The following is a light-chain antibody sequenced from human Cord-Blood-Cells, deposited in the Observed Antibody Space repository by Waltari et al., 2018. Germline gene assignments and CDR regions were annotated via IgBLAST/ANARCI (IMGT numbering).Light chain of an antibody. CDR1: QSISSY. CDR2: KAS. Sequence: DIQMTQSPSSLSASVGARVTITCRASQSISSYLNWYQQKPGKAPKLLIYKASSLESGVPSRFSGSGSGTEFTLTISSLQPDDFATYYCQQYNSYSPGWTFGQGTKVEIK. V-gene: IGKV1-5*03. J-gene: IGKJ1*01. CDR3: QQYNSYSPGWT.